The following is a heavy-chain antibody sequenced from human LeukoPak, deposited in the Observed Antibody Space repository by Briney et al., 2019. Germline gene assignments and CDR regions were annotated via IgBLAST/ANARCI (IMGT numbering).Heavy chain of an antibody. J-gene: IGHJ4*02. CDR2: IKSKGGGGTA. D-gene: IGHD2-2*01. Sequence: PGGSLRLSCAASGFSFTNAWMSWVRQAPGKGLEWVGRIKSKGGGGTADYAAHVKGRFSISRDDSKNTVYLQVNSLKTEDTAMYYCTKVKQMPGVDFDYWGQGTEVTVSS. CDR1: GFSFTNAW. CDR3: TKVKQMPGVDFDY. V-gene: IGHV3-15*01.